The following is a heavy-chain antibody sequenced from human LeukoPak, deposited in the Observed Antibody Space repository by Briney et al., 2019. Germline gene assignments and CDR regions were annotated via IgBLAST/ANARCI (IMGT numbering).Heavy chain of an antibody. D-gene: IGHD3-10*01. CDR2: IFYSGST. V-gene: IGHV4-59*08. CDR3: ARSELLWFGGVNSGFDY. CDR1: GGSISSYY. Sequence: PSETLSLTCTVSGGSISSYYWSWIRQPPGKGLEWIGYIFYSGSTNYNPSLKSRATISVDTSKNQFSLKLSSVTAADTAVYYCARSELLWFGGVNSGFDYWGQGTLVTVSS. J-gene: IGHJ4*02.